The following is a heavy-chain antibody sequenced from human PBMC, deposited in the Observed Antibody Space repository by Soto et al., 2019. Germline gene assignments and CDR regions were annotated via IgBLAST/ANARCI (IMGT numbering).Heavy chain of an antibody. CDR2: INGDGSST. CDR3: ARDSVGSSWPPPCDY. V-gene: IGHV3-74*01. J-gene: IGHJ4*02. Sequence: GSLSLSCAASGFTFSSYWMHWVRQAPGKGLVWVSRINGDGSSTFYADSVRGRLTISRDNAKNTLYLQMNSLRAEDTAVYYCARDSVGSSWPPPCDYWGQGTMGTVSA. CDR1: GFTFSSYW. D-gene: IGHD6-13*01.